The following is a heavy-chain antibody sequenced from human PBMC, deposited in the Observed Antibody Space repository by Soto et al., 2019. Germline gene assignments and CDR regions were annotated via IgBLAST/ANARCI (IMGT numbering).Heavy chain of an antibody. Sequence: QVQLQESGPGLVKPSQTLSLTCTVSGGSISSGDYYWSWIRQPPGKGLEWIGYIYYSGSTYYNPSLKSRVTISVDTSKYQFFLKLSSVTAADTAVYYCARVGGFGATTIDYWGQGTLVTVSS. CDR3: ARVGGFGATTIDY. CDR1: GGSISSGDYY. D-gene: IGHD3-10*01. J-gene: IGHJ4*02. V-gene: IGHV4-30-4*01. CDR2: IYYSGST.